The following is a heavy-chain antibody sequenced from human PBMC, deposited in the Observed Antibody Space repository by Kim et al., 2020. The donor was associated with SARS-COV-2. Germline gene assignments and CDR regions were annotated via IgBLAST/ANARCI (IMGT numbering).Heavy chain of an antibody. Sequence: GGSLRLSCAASGFTFSSYSMNWVRQAPGKGLEWVSFISSSSSTIYYADSVKGRFTISRDNAKNSLYLQMNSLRAEDTAVYYCARDDVVVRGVPMIVVVKRFDYWGQGTLVTVSS. CDR2: ISSSSSTI. V-gene: IGHV3-48*04. D-gene: IGHD3-22*01. J-gene: IGHJ4*02. CDR3: ARDDVVVRGVPMIVVVKRFDY. CDR1: GFTFSSYS.